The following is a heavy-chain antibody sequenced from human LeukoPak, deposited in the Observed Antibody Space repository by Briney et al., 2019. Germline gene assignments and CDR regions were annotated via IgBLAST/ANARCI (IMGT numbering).Heavy chain of an antibody. Sequence: SETLSLTCTVSGGSISRYYWSWIRQPAGKGLEWIGRIYSDGTITYNPSLQSRLTMSIDTSKNQFSLKLSSVTAADTAVYYCARDLGDYWSGFRSYFFDYWGQGTLVTVSS. V-gene: IGHV4-4*07. CDR1: GGSISRYY. CDR2: IYSDGTI. D-gene: IGHD3-3*01. CDR3: ARDLGDYWSGFRSYFFDY. J-gene: IGHJ4*02.